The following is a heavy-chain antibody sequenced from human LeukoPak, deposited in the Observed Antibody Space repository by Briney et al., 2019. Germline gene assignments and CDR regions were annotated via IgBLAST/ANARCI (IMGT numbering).Heavy chain of an antibody. CDR1: GGSISSYY. CDR2: IYYSGST. D-gene: IGHD5-24*01. Sequence: SETLSLTCTVSGGSISSYYWSRIRQPPGKGLEWIGYIYYSGSTSYNPSLKSRVTISVDTSKNQFSLKLSSVTAADTAVYYCSGGYNFGVPIDYWGQGTLVTVSS. V-gene: IGHV4-59*12. CDR3: SGGYNFGVPIDY. J-gene: IGHJ4*02.